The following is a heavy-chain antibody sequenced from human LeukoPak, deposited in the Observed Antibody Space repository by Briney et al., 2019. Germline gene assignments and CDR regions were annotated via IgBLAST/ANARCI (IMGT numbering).Heavy chain of an antibody. V-gene: IGHV4-4*09. CDR3: ARHLEYVADGFDM. CDR1: GVSIGSYY. CDR2: IYISGNT. D-gene: IGHD3-3*01. Sequence: SETLSLTCTVSGVSIGSYYWSWIRQPPGKGLEWIGYIYISGNTNYDPSLRSRVTMSGDTSKNQVSLKVRSVTAADTAVYFCARHLEYVADGFDMWGQGSMVTVSS. J-gene: IGHJ3*02.